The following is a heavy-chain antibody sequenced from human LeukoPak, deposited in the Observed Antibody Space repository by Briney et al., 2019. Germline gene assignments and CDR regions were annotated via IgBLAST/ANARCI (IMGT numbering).Heavy chain of an antibody. J-gene: IGHJ4*02. Sequence: AGGSLRLSCAASGFTFSSYAMSWVRQAPGKGLEWVSAISGSGGSTYYADSVKGRFTISRDNSKNTLHLQMNSLRAEDTAVYYCAKTYYYDSSGYTYFDYWGQGTLVTVSS. CDR3: AKTYYYDSSGYTYFDY. CDR2: ISGSGGST. CDR1: GFTFSSYA. V-gene: IGHV3-23*01. D-gene: IGHD3-22*01.